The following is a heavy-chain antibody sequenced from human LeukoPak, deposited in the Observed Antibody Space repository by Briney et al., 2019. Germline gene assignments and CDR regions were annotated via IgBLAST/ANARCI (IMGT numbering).Heavy chain of an antibody. CDR3: ARNTGSYIVY. CDR1: GASLSSSSNY. Sequence: SETLSLTCSVSGASLSSSSNYWGWIRQPPGKGLEWIGSIYYSGSTSYNPSFKGRVTISAGTSNRQFSLELSSVTAADTAVYYCARNTGSYIVYWGQGTLVTVSS. J-gene: IGHJ4*02. D-gene: IGHD1-26*01. V-gene: IGHV4-39*01. CDR2: IYYSGST.